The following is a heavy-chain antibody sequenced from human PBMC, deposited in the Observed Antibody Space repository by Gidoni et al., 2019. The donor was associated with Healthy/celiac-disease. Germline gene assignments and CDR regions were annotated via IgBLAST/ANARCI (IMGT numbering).Heavy chain of an antibody. Sequence: QVQLQQWGAGLLKPAETLSLTCAVYGGSFSGYYLSWIRQPPGKGLEWIGEINHSGSTNYNPSRKSRVTISVDTSKNQFSLKLSSVTAADTAVYYCARGRSSSAYFDYWGQGTLVTVSS. CDR1: GGSFSGYY. CDR2: INHSGST. V-gene: IGHV4-34*01. D-gene: IGHD6-6*01. CDR3: ARGRSSSAYFDY. J-gene: IGHJ4*02.